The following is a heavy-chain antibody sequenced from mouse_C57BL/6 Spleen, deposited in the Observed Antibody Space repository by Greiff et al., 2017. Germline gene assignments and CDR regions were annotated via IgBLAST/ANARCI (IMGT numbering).Heavy chain of an antibody. D-gene: IGHD3-2*02. CDR1: GYTFTSYW. Sequence: VKLLQSGPELVKPGASVKLSCKASGYTFTSYWMHWVKQRPGQGLEWIGNINPSNGGTNYNEKFKSKATLTVDKSSSTAYIQLSSLTAEYSAVYYCARSTAQALAYWGQGTLVTVSA. J-gene: IGHJ3*01. CDR3: ARSTAQALAY. CDR2: INPSNGGT. V-gene: IGHV1-53*01.